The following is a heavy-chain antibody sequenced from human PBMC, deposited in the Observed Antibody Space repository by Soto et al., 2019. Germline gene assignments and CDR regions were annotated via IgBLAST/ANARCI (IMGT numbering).Heavy chain of an antibody. D-gene: IGHD5-12*01. CDR1: GGSGSNNNC. CDR3: TKNSAYALDY. Sequence: QVQLQESGPGLVKPSGTLSLSCAVSGGSGSNNNCWSWVRQSPGNGLEWIGEIHHSGGTSYNPSLESRATLSVNKSKNELSLRLNYVTDADTAVYYCTKNSAYALDYWGLGSLVTVSS. J-gene: IGHJ4*02. V-gene: IGHV4-4*02. CDR2: IHHSGGT.